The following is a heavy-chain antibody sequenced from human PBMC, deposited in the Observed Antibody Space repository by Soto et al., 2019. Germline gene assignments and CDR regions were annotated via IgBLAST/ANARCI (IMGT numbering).Heavy chain of an antibody. CDR3: AFKWLDAFEI. V-gene: IGHV3-48*03. D-gene: IGHD3-22*01. CDR1: GFTFSSYE. J-gene: IGHJ3*02. Sequence: EVQLVESGGGLVQPGGSLRLSCAASGFTFSSYEMNWVRQAPGKGLEWVSYISSSGSTIYYADSVKGRFTISRDNAKNSLYLQMNSLRADDTAVYYCAFKWLDAFEIWGQGTMVTVSS. CDR2: ISSSGSTI.